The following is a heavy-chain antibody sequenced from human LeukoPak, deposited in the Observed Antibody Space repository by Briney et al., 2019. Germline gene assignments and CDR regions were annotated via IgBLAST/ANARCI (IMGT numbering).Heavy chain of an antibody. CDR1: GFSFNSYW. Sequence: GGPVRHSCAASGFSFNSYWMHWVRQAPGKGLVWVSRISSDGGSSRYADSVKGRFTVSRDNSKNTLYLQMNSLRAEDTAVYYCAKGVQLWPTYLDQWGQGTVVTVSS. CDR3: AKGVQLWPTYLDQ. J-gene: IGHJ4*02. V-gene: IGHV3-74*01. CDR2: ISSDGGSS. D-gene: IGHD3-16*01.